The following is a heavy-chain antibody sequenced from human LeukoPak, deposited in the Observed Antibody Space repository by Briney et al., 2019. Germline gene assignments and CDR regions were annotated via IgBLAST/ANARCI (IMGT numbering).Heavy chain of an antibody. CDR1: GGSISSYY. J-gene: IGHJ3*02. V-gene: IGHV4-4*07. CDR2: IYTSGST. CDR3: ARAGRTSVVTHAFDI. Sequence: SETLSLTCIVSGGSISSYYWSWIRQPAGKGLEWIGRIYTSGSTNYNPSLKSRVTMSVDTSKNQFSLRLSSVTAADTAVYYCARAGRTSVVTHAFDIWGQGTMVTVSS. D-gene: IGHD4-23*01.